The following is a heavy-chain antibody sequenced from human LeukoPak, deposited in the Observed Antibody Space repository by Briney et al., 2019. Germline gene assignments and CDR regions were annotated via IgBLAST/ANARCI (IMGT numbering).Heavy chain of an antibody. Sequence: SETLSLTCTVSGGSISSYYWSWIRQPPGKGLEWIGYIYYSGSTNYNPSLKSRVTISVDTSKNQFSLKLSSVIAADTAVYYCARAGYGDSDFDYWGQGTLVTVSS. CDR1: GGSISSYY. J-gene: IGHJ4*02. CDR2: IYYSGST. V-gene: IGHV4-59*08. D-gene: IGHD4-17*01. CDR3: ARAGYGDSDFDY.